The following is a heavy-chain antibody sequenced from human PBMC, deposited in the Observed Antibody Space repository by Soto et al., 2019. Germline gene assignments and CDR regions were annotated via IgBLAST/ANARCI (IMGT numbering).Heavy chain of an antibody. J-gene: IGHJ5*02. CDR1: GYTFTSYD. Sequence: QVQLVQSGAEVKKPGASVKVSCKASGYTFTSYDINWVRQATGQGLEWIGWMTPNSDNTDFAQKCQGRVTMTRNTPISPACMELSSLRSEGTAVYYCARGRRRIAAGGTGWFDPWGQGTLVTVSS. D-gene: IGHD6-13*01. CDR2: MTPNSDNT. V-gene: IGHV1-8*01. CDR3: ARGRRRIAAGGTGWFDP.